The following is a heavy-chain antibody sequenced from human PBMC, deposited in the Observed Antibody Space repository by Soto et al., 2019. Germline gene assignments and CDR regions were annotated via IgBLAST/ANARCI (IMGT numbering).Heavy chain of an antibody. V-gene: IGHV4-59*01. D-gene: IGHD2-15*01. CDR1: GGSISNYY. J-gene: IGHJ6*02. CDR3: ARDLRQWNVYCSGGDCYRGGDYYYGVDV. CDR2: IYYSGST. Sequence: SETLSLTCTVSGGSISNYYWSWIRQPPGKGLEWIGYIYYSGSTDYNPSLKSRVTISVDTSKNQFSLKLSSVTAADTAVYYCARDLRQWNVYCSGGDCYRGGDYYYGVDVWGQGTTVTVSS.